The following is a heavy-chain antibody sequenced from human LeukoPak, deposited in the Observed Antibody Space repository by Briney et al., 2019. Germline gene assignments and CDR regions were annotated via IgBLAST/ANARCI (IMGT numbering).Heavy chain of an antibody. Sequence: GRSLRLSCAASGFTFSSYWMSWVRQAPGKGLEWVSVIAGSDGFTQYADSVKGRFTISRDNSKNTVYLQMNRLRVEDTALYYCVRSLDYWGQGTLVTVSS. CDR2: IAGSDGFT. V-gene: IGHV3-23*01. J-gene: IGHJ4*02. CDR1: GFTFSSYW. CDR3: VRSLDY.